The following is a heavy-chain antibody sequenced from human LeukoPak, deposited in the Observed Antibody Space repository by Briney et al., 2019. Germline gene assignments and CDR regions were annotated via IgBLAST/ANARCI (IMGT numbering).Heavy chain of an antibody. CDR1: GFTVSNNY. D-gene: IGHD7-27*01. Sequence: GGSLRLSCAASGFTVSNNYMSWVRQAPGKGLEWVSVTYAGGSTYYAESVKGRFTISRDSSENTLNLQMNSLRADDTAVYYCARDLAHYLGYYGMDVWGQGTTVTVSS. CDR2: TYAGGST. J-gene: IGHJ6*02. CDR3: ARDLAHYLGYYGMDV. V-gene: IGHV3-66*01.